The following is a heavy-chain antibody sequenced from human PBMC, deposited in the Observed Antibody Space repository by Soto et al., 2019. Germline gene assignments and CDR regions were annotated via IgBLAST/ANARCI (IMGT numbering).Heavy chain of an antibody. J-gene: IGHJ4*02. CDR1: GGSFSGYY. CDR2: INHSGST. D-gene: IGHD2-2*01. CDR3: ARAEGVVVPAAIRFDY. Sequence: SETLSLICAVYGGSFSGYYWSWIRQPPGKGLEWIGEINHSGSTNYNPSLKSRVTISVDTSKNQFSLKLSSVTAADTAVYYCARAEGVVVPAAIRFDYWGQGTLVTVSS. V-gene: IGHV4-34*01.